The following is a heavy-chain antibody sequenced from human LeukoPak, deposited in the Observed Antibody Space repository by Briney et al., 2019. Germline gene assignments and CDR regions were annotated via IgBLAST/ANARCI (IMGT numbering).Heavy chain of an antibody. CDR3: AKDSPAVAGIDY. CDR1: GFPFSSSG. CDR2: IRYDGSNK. Sequence: GGSLILSCSASGFPFSSSGMHSVRQAPGKGLEWVAFIRYDGSNKYYADCVKRRFTSSRDNPKKPLYLQMNTLRAEETAVYYCAKDSPAVAGIDYWGQGTLVTVSS. D-gene: IGHD6-19*01. V-gene: IGHV3-30*02. J-gene: IGHJ4*02.